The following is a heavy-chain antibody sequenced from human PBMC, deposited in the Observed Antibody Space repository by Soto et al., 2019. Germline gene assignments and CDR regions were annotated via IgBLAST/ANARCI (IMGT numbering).Heavy chain of an antibody. D-gene: IGHD5-12*01. J-gene: IGHJ4*02. CDR1: GGSVSSGSYY. CDR2: IYYSGST. Sequence: KPSETLSLTCTVSGGSVSSGSYYWSWIRQPPGKGLEWIGYIYYSGSTNYNPSLKSRVTISVDTSKNQFSLKLSSVTAADTAVYYCAREVPTGVTPWGQGTLVTVSS. V-gene: IGHV4-61*01. CDR3: AREVPTGVTP.